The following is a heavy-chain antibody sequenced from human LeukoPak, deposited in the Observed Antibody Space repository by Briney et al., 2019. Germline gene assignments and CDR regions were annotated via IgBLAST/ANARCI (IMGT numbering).Heavy chain of an antibody. Sequence: PGRSLRLSCAASGFIFSSYWMTWVRQAPGKGLEWVANIKQDGSEKFYMDSVKGRFTISRDNDKNSLYLQMNSLRAEDTAVYYCASVDAGTFDYWGQGTLVTVSS. CDR2: IKQDGSEK. J-gene: IGHJ4*02. CDR3: ASVDAGTFDY. CDR1: GFIFSSYW. V-gene: IGHV3-7*01. D-gene: IGHD5-12*01.